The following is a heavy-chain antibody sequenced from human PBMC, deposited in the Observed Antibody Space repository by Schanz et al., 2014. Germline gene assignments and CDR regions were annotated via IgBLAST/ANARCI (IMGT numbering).Heavy chain of an antibody. Sequence: QVQLVQSGAEVKKPGASVKVSCKASGYTFTSHGISWVRQAPGQGLEWMGRIVPIAGITNYAQRFQGRVTIAADKSSDTAYMELSSLRSEDTAVYYCARGYGDSPTDFWGQGTLVTVSS. V-gene: IGHV1-69*04. CDR1: GYTFTSHG. J-gene: IGHJ4*02. CDR2: IVPIAGIT. CDR3: ARGYGDSPTDF. D-gene: IGHD4-17*01.